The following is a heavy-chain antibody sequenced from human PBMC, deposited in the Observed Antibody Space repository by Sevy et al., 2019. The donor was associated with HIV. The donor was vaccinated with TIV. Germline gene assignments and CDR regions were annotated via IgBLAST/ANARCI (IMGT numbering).Heavy chain of an antibody. CDR3: ARVGGLTDYGMDV. V-gene: IGHV4-61*01. Sequence: ETLSLTCTVSGGSVSSGSYFWSWIRQPPGKGLECVGYIYYGGSTNYNPSLKSRVTISVDTSKNQFSLRLSSVTAADTAVYYCARVGGLTDYGMDVWGQGTTVTVSS. CDR2: IYYGGST. J-gene: IGHJ6*02. CDR1: GGSVSSGSYF. D-gene: IGHD1-26*01.